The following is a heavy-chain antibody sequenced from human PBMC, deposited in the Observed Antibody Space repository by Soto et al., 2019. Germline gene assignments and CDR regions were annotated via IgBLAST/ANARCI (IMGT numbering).Heavy chain of an antibody. CDR2: ISGNGVST. CDR1: GFTLSSYA. CDR3: AKEYSGSYYDDI. D-gene: IGHD1-26*01. V-gene: IGHV3-23*01. Sequence: GGSLRLSCAASGFTLSSYAMSWVRQTPGKGLQWVSTISGNGVSTYYADSVRARFTISRDNSRDTLFLQMNGLRAEDTAVYFCAKEYSGSYYDDIWGQGALVTVSS. J-gene: IGHJ4*02.